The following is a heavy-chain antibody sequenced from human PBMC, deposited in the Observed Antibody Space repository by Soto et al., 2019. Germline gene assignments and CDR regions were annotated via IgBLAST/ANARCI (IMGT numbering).Heavy chain of an antibody. CDR1: GFSFSSYG. CDR2: LSYDGSNK. V-gene: IGHV3-30*18. Sequence: QVQLVESGGGVVQPGRSLRLSCAASGFSFSSYGMHWVRQAPGKGLEWVAVLSYDGSNKYYADSVKGRFTISRDNAKNTVALQRDRPIAKDPGVYYCVKLESGGWRGYSDYWGQGTLGSLSS. D-gene: IGHD3-3*01. J-gene: IGHJ4*02. CDR3: VKLESGGWRGYSDY.